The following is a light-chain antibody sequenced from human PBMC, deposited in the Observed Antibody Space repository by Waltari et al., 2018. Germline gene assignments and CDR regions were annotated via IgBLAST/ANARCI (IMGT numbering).Light chain of an antibody. Sequence: SYVLTQPPSVSVAPGQTARITCGGNNIETKSVQWYQQKPGQAPILVISYDSDRPSGIPERFSGSNSGNTATLTISRVEAADEADYYCQVWDANNDPGVFGTGTEVTVL. CDR3: QVWDANNDPGV. V-gene: IGLV3-21*04. J-gene: IGLJ1*01. CDR1: NIETKS. CDR2: YDS.